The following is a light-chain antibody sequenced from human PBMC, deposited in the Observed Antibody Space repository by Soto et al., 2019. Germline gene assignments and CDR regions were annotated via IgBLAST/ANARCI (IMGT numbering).Light chain of an antibody. CDR1: HSVGSSH. CDR3: QQYVGWT. J-gene: IGKJ1*01. CDR2: GAS. V-gene: IGKV3-20*01. Sequence: EIVLTQSPGTLSLSPGERATLSCRASHSVGSSHLAWYQQKPGQAPRLLIYGASSRATGVPDRFSGRGSERAFTLTISRLEPVDSAVYYCQQYVGWTFGQGTKVEIK.